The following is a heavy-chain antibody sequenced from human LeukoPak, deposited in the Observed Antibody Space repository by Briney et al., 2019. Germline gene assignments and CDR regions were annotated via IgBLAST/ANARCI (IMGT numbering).Heavy chain of an antibody. CDR3: TKVDYSSSWYALDY. V-gene: IGHV3-43*02. Sequence: PGGSLRLSCAASGLTFDDYAMYWVRQGPGKGLEWVSLISGDGGSIYYADSVKGRFTISRDNSKNSLYLQMNSQRTADTALYYFTKVDYSSSWYALDYCGQGTLVTVSS. D-gene: IGHD6-13*01. J-gene: IGHJ4*02. CDR2: ISGDGGSI. CDR1: GLTFDDYA.